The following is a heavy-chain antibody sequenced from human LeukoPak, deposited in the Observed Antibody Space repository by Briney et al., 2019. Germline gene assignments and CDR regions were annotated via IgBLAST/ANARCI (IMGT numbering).Heavy chain of an antibody. CDR2: IYYSGST. CDR3: ARRLLWFGESDY. D-gene: IGHD3-10*01. CDR1: GGSISSSSYY. J-gene: IGHJ4*02. Sequence: SETLSLTCTVSGGSISSSSYYWGWIRQPPGKGLEWIGYIYYSGSTNYNPSLKSRVTISVDTSKNQFSLKLSSVTAADTAVYYCARRLLWFGESDYWGQGTLVTVSS. V-gene: IGHV4-61*05.